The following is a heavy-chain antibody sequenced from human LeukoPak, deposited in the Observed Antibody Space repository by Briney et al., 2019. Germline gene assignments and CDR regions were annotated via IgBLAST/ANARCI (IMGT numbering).Heavy chain of an antibody. CDR3: ARIPGYSYGYDAFDI. D-gene: IGHD5-18*01. V-gene: IGHV4-59*01. CDR2: ICYSGST. CDR1: GGSISSYY. J-gene: IGHJ3*02. Sequence: SETLSLTCTVSGGSISSYYWSWIRQPPGKGLEWIGYICYSGSTNYNPSLKSRVTISVDTSKNQFSLKLSSVTAADTAVYYCARIPGYSYGYDAFDIWGQGTMVTVSS.